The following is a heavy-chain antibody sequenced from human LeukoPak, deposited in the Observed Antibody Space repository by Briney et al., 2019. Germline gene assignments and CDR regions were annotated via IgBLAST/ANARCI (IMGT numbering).Heavy chain of an antibody. Sequence: GGSLRLSCVASGFTFGKYWMSWVRQAPGKGLEWVANIKLDGSEKNYVDSVKGRFTISRDNTKNSLYLQMNSLRAEDTAVFYCARDSPPNYYYGMDVWGQGTTVTVSS. CDR2: IKLDGSEK. CDR3: ARDSPPNYYYGMDV. CDR1: GFTFGKYW. V-gene: IGHV3-7*03. J-gene: IGHJ6*02.